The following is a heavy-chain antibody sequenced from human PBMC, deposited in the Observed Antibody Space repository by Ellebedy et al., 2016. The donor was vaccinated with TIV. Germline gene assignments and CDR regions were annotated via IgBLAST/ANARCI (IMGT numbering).Heavy chain of an antibody. D-gene: IGHD4-17*01. CDR1: GFSFRSYW. V-gene: IGHV3-7*01. Sequence: GGSLRLSCAASGFSFRSYWMSWVRQAPGKGLEWVANIYQDGSDQYYVDSVKGRFTISRDNADNSLFLQMNSLRAADTDVYYCARRGSYGDYAVQINSWFDTWGRGILVAVSS. CDR2: IYQDGSDQ. J-gene: IGHJ5*02. CDR3: ARRGSYGDYAVQINSWFDT.